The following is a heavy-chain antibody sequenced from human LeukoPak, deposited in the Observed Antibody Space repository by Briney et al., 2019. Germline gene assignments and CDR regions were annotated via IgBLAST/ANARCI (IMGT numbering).Heavy chain of an antibody. CDR1: GFTFSSYN. D-gene: IGHD3-16*01. J-gene: IGHJ4*02. Sequence: GGSLRLSCAASGFTFSSYNMNWVRQAPGKGLEWVSSISTSGIYIYYADSLKGRFTISRDNAKNSLYLQMNSLRAKDTAVYYCARTALFGGRLTTPGLDYWGQGTLVTASS. CDR3: ARTALFGGRLTTPGLDY. CDR2: ISTSGIYI. V-gene: IGHV3-21*01.